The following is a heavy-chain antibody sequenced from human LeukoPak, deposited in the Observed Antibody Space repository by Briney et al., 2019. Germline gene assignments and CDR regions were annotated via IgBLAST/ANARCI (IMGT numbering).Heavy chain of an antibody. Sequence: GGSLRLSCAASGFTVSSYSMNWVRQAPGKGLEWVSSISSSSSYIYYADSVKGRFTISRDNAKNSLFLQMNSLRAEDTAVYYCARVGYSSGWYGWFDPWGQGTLVTVSS. CDR1: GFTVSSYS. V-gene: IGHV3-21*01. CDR2: ISSSSSYI. D-gene: IGHD6-19*01. J-gene: IGHJ5*02. CDR3: ARVGYSSGWYGWFDP.